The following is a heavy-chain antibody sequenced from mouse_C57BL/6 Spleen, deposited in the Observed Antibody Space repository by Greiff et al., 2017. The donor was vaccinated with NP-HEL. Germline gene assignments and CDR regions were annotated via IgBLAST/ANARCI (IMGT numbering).Heavy chain of an antibody. D-gene: IGHD1-1*01. J-gene: IGHJ3*01. CDR2: ISYDGSN. V-gene: IGHV3-6*01. CDR3: ARTDYDGSSSFAY. CDR1: GYSITSGYY. Sequence: DVKLQESGPGLVKPSQSLSLTCSVTGYSITSGYYWNWIRQFPGNKLEWMGYISYDGSNNYNPSLKNRISITRDTAKNQFFLKLNSVTTEDTATYYCARTDYDGSSSFAYWGQGTLVTVSA.